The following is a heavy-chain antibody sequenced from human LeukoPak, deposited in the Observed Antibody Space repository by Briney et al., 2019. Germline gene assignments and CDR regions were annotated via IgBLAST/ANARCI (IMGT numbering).Heavy chain of an antibody. CDR1: GFTFSSYS. Sequence: GGSLRLSCAASGFTFSSYSMNWVRQAPGKGLEWVSSISSSSSYIYYADSVKGRFTISRDNAKNSLYLQMNSRRAEDTAVYYCARDQAGLYSSPYYFDYWGQGTLVTVSS. V-gene: IGHV3-21*01. J-gene: IGHJ4*02. D-gene: IGHD6-13*01. CDR3: ARDQAGLYSSPYYFDY. CDR2: ISSSSSYI.